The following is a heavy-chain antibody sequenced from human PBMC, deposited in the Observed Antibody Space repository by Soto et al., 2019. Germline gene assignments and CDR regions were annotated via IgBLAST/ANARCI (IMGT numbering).Heavy chain of an antibody. Sequence: GGSLRLSCTASGLTFSNYAMSWVRQAPGKGLEWVSIIGGSGSATYYADSVKGRFTVSRDNSKNTQYVQMNSLRDEDTAVYYCAETSSYGNYYFDYWGPGTLVTLSS. V-gene: IGHV3-23*01. CDR2: IGGSGSAT. J-gene: IGHJ4*02. CDR1: GLTFSNYA. D-gene: IGHD4-17*01. CDR3: AETSSYGNYYFDY.